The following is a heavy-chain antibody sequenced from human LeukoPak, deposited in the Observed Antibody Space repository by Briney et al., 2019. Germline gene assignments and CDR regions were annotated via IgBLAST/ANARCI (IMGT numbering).Heavy chain of an antibody. V-gene: IGHV3-30*04. CDR3: ARDQVQLCSSGSCYVIDN. Sequence: GGSLRLSCAASGFTFDLYAMHWVRQAPGRGLEWVAVMSYDGSNKYYADSVKGRFTISRDNSQNTLHLQMSSLRVGDTAVYYCARDQVQLCSSGSCYVIDNWGPGTLVAVSS. CDR2: MSYDGSNK. CDR1: GFTFDLYA. J-gene: IGHJ4*02. D-gene: IGHD2-15*01.